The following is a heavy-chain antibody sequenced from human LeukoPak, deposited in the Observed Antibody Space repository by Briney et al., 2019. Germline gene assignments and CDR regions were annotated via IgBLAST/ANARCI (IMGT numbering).Heavy chain of an antibody. Sequence: GGSLRLSCAASGFTFSSYAMHWVRQAPGKGLDWVAVISYAGGNKHCADSVKGRFTISRDNSKNSLYLQMNSLRAEDTAVYYCAREWGSSSWYYYYGMDVWGQGTTVTVSS. CDR3: AREWGSSSWYYYYGMDV. D-gene: IGHD6-13*01. CDR1: GFTFSSYA. V-gene: IGHV3-30-3*01. CDR2: ISYAGGNK. J-gene: IGHJ6*02.